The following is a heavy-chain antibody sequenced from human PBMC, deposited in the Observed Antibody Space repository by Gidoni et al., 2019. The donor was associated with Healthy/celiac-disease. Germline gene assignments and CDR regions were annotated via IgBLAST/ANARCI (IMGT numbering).Heavy chain of an antibody. CDR1: GFTFSGSA. CDR2: IRSKANSYAT. V-gene: IGHV3-73*02. CDR3: TRHRWFGELMGYGMDV. D-gene: IGHD3-10*01. J-gene: IGHJ6*02. Sequence: EVQLVESGGGLVQPGGCLKLSCAASGFTFSGSAMHWVRQASGKGLEWVGRIRSKANSYATAYAASVKGRFTISRDDSKNTAYLQMNSLKTEDTAVYYCTRHRWFGELMGYGMDVWGQGTTVTVSS.